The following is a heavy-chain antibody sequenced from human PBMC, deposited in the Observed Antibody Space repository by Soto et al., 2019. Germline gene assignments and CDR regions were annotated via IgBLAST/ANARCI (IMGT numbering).Heavy chain of an antibody. V-gene: IGHV5-51*01. CDR1: GYSFTSYW. CDR3: AAGNVVSDYGMDV. D-gene: IGHD2-15*01. J-gene: IGHJ6*02. CDR2: IYPGDSDT. Sequence: HGESLKISCKGSGYSFTSYWIGWVRQMPGKGLEWMGIIYPGDSDTRYSPSFQGQVTISADKSISTAYLQWSSLKASDTAMYYCAAGNVVSDYGMDVWGQGTTVTVSS.